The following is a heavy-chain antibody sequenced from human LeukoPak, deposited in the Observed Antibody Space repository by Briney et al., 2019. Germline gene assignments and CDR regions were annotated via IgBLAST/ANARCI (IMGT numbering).Heavy chain of an antibody. D-gene: IGHD6-19*01. V-gene: IGHV3-23*01. CDR1: GFTFSSYA. CDR2: ISGSGGST. J-gene: IGHJ4*02. Sequence: RGSLRLSCAASGFTFSSYAMSWVRQAPGQGLEWVSAISGSGGSTYYADSVKGRFTISRNNSKNTLYLQMNSLRAEDTAVYYCAKGGPYSSGWYLGYSGQGALVTVSS. CDR3: AKGGPYSSGWYLGY.